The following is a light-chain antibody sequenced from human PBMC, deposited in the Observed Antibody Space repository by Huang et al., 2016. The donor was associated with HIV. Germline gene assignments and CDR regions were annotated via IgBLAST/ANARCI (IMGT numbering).Light chain of an antibody. V-gene: IGKV1-9*01. Sequence: IQLTQSPSSLSASVGDRVTITCRASQGIRSYLAWYQQKPGKAPKLLIYASSTLRSGGPSRCSGSGSGTDFTLTISSLQPEDFATYFCQQLNDYPRITFGQGTRLEIK. J-gene: IGKJ5*01. CDR3: QQLNDYPRIT. CDR2: ASS. CDR1: QGIRSY.